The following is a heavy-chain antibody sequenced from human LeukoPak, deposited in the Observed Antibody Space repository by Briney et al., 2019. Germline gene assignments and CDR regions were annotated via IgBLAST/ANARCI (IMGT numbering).Heavy chain of an antibody. Sequence: GGSLKLSCAASGFTFTGSAIHWVRQASGQGLEWVGRIRSKANSYATAYAASWKGRFTISRSDSKNTAYMQMTPLNTADTAVYYCTSRMTTYDYYYSYGMDVWGQGTTVTVSS. V-gene: IGHV3-73*01. CDR3: TSRMTTYDYYYSYGMDV. CDR2: IRSKANSYAT. D-gene: IGHD1-1*01. J-gene: IGHJ6*02. CDR1: GFTFTGSA.